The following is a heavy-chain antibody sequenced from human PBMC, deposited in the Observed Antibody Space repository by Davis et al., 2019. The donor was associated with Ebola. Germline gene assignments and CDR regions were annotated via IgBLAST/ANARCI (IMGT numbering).Heavy chain of an antibody. J-gene: IGHJ6*02. CDR2: IYYSGST. V-gene: IGHV4-39*07. CDR1: GGSISSSSYY. Sequence: MPSETLSLTCTVSGGSISSSSYYWGWIRQPPGKGLEWIGSIYYSGSTNYNPSLKSRVTISVDTSKNQFSLKLSSVTAADTAVYYCARAGFDYDFWSGYYTDYYGMDVWGQGTTVTVSS. D-gene: IGHD3-3*01. CDR3: ARAGFDYDFWSGYYTDYYGMDV.